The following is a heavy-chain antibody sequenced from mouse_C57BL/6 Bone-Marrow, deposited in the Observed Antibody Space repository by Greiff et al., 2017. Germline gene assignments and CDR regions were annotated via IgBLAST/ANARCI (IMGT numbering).Heavy chain of an antibody. Sequence: VQLQQSGAELVRPGASVKLSCTASGFNIKDDYMHWVKQRPEQGLEWIGWIDPENGDTDYASSFQGKATLTADTSSNPAYLQRSSLTSEDTAVYYGTTFNYYGSPAWFAYWGQGTLVTVSA. D-gene: IGHD1-1*01. J-gene: IGHJ3*01. CDR1: GFNIKDDY. V-gene: IGHV14-4*01. CDR2: IDPENGDT. CDR3: TTFNYYGSPAWFAY.